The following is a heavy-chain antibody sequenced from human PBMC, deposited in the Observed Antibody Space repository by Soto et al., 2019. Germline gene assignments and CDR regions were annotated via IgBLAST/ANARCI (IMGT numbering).Heavy chain of an antibody. V-gene: IGHV1-18*01. D-gene: IGHD6-19*01. J-gene: IGHJ3*02. CDR3: ATDRPQWLVQSLFAFDI. CDR2: ISAYNGNT. Sequence: ASVKVSCKASGYTFTSYGISWVRQAPGQGLEWMGWISAYNGNTNYAQKLQGRVTMTTDTSTDTAYMELSSLRSEDTAVYYCATDRPQWLVQSLFAFDIWGQGTMVTVSS. CDR1: GYTFTSYG.